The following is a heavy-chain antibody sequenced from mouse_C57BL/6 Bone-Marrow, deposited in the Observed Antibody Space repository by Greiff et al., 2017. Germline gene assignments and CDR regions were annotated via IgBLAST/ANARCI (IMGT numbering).Heavy chain of an antibody. CDR1: GFTFSDYG. D-gene: IGHD1-1*02. Sequence: EVKLVESGGGLVKPGGSLKLSCAASGFTFSDYGMHWVRQAPEKGLEWVAYISSGSSTIYYADTVKGRFTISRDNAKNTLFLQMTSLRSEDTAMYYCAREGGCGWGQGASVTVSS. CDR3: AREGGCG. CDR2: ISSGSSTI. V-gene: IGHV5-17*01. J-gene: IGHJ4*01.